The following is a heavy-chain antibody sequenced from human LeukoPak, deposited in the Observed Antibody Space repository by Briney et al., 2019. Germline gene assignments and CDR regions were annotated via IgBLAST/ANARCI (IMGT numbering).Heavy chain of an antibody. CDR2: ITGSSSTI. J-gene: IGHJ4*02. CDR3: ARVKYSRVVGAFDY. V-gene: IGHV3-48*01. Sequence: GGSLRLSCAVSGFTFSSHNMNWVRQAPGKGLEWVSHITGSSSTIYYADSVKGRFTISKDNGKNSLYLQMNSLRAEDTAVYYCARVKYSRVVGAFDYWGQGTLVTVFS. D-gene: IGHD6-6*01. CDR1: GFTFSSHN.